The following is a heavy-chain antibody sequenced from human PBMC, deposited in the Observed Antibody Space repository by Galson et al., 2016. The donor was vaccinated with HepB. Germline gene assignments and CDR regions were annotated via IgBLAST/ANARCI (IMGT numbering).Heavy chain of an antibody. CDR1: GFSLSTSGVN. V-gene: IGHV2-5*02. J-gene: IGHJ3*02. CDR2: IYWDDDK. Sequence: PALVKPTQTLTLTCTFSGFSLSTSGVNVGWVRQPPGKALEWLALIYWDDDKRYSPSLKSRLTITKDTSKNQVVLTMTNMDPVDTATYYCVRGDYVACDIWGQGTMATVSS. CDR3: VRGDYVACDI. D-gene: IGHD4-17*01.